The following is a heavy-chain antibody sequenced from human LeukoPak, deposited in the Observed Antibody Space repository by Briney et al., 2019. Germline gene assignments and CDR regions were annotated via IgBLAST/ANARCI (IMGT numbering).Heavy chain of an antibody. Sequence: PSETLSLTCTVSGGSISFNYWSWIRQSPGKGLEWIGYIHYSGSTNYNPSLKSRVTISVDTSRKHLSLKLSSVTAADTALYYCARARSYYSGSGSYYNSPEPTKYYFDYWGQGTLVTVSS. D-gene: IGHD3-10*01. CDR1: GGSISFNY. CDR2: IHYSGST. CDR3: ARARSYYSGSGSYYNSPEPTKYYFDY. J-gene: IGHJ4*02. V-gene: IGHV4-59*08.